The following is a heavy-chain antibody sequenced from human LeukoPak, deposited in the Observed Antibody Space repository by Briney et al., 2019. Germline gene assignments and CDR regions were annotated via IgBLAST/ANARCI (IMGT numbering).Heavy chain of an antibody. CDR2: IKQDGSQK. J-gene: IGHJ4*02. CDR1: GFTLSTSW. V-gene: IGHV3-7*01. CDR3: ARLFRDVTTFDY. Sequence: GGSLRLSCTASGFTLSTSWMSWVRQAPGRGLEWVASIKQDGSQKYYVDSVKGRFTISRDNVQNSLYLQMNSLRAKDTAVYYCARLFRDVTTFDYWGQRTLVTVSS. D-gene: IGHD1-1*01.